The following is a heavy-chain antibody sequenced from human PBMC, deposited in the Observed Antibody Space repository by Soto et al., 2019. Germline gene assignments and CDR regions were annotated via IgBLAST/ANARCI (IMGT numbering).Heavy chain of an antibody. V-gene: IGHV4-39*01. D-gene: IGHD2-8*02. Sequence: SETLSLTCTVSGGSISSGTYYWGWIRQPPGEGLEWIGSTYYSGSTYYSPSLKSRDTISVDTSDNQLSLKLSSVTAADTAVYYCARIFDTGASFDYWGQGTLVTVS. CDR1: GGSISSGTYY. CDR2: TYYSGST. J-gene: IGHJ4*02. CDR3: ARIFDTGASFDY.